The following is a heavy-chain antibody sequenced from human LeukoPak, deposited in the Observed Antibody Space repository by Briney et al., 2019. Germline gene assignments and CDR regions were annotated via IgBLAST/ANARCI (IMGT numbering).Heavy chain of an antibody. CDR3: AKGSTTFDY. CDR1: GFTFSNYG. V-gene: IGHV3-33*06. J-gene: IGHJ4*02. Sequence: GGSLRLSCVASGFTFSNYGMHWVRQAPGKGLEWVAVIWSDGGNKFYRDSVKGRFTISRDNSKNTLYLQMNSLSAEDTAVYYCAKGSTTFDYWGQGTLVTASS. CDR2: IWSDGGNK. D-gene: IGHD2/OR15-2a*01.